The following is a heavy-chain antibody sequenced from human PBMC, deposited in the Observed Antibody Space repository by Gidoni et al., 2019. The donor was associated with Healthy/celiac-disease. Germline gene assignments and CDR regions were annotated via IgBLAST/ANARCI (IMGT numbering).Heavy chain of an antibody. CDR2: IYYSGST. V-gene: IGHV4-39*01. J-gene: IGHJ5*02. D-gene: IGHD2-2*01. Sequence: QLQLQESGPGLVKPSETLSLTCTVSGGSISSSSYSWGWIRQPPGKGLEWIGSIYYSGSTYYNPSLKGRVTISVDTSKNQFSLKLSSVTAADTAVYYCARHWCSSTSCYVWPYSGSLTGWFDPWGQGTLVTVSS. CDR3: ARHWCSSTSCYVWPYSGSLTGWFDP. CDR1: GGSISSSSYS.